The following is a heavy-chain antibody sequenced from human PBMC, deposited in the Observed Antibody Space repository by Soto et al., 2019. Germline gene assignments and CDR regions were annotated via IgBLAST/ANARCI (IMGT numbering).Heavy chain of an antibody. CDR3: AHTGSIPARALLPGHFDY. CDR2: IYWYDDN. Sequence: QITLKESGPTLVQPTQTLTLTCTFSVFSLSTSGVGVGWICQPPGKALEWLALIYWYDDNRYSPSLKSRRTITKDTSKHPVVLTKTTMDPVDTSTYYRAHTGSIPARALLPGHFDYWGQGTLVTVSS. J-gene: IGHJ4*02. D-gene: IGHD6-6*01. V-gene: IGHV2-5*01. CDR1: VFSLSTSGVG.